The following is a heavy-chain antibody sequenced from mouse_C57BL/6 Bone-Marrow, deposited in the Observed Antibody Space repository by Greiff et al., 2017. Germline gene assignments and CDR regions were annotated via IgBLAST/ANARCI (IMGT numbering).Heavy chain of an antibody. V-gene: IGHV1-69*01. CDR3: ARDYGSSWFAY. J-gene: IGHJ3*01. CDR1: GYTFTSYW. Sequence: QVQLQQPGAELVMPGASVKLSCKASGYTFTSYWMHWVKQRPGQGLEWIGEIDPSDSYTNYNQKFKGKSTLTVDKSSSTAYMQLSSLTSEDSAVYYCARDYGSSWFAYWGQGTLVTVSA. D-gene: IGHD1-1*01. CDR2: IDPSDSYT.